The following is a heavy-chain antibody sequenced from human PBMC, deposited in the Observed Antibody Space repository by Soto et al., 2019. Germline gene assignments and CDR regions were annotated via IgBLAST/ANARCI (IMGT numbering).Heavy chain of an antibody. J-gene: IGHJ6*04. Sequence: SETLSLTCSAYGGSFSDYYWSWIRQPPGKGLEWIGEINHSGSTNYNPSLKSRVTISVHTSKNQFSLKLSSVTAADTAVYYCARARKGSGSDYYYHYGMDVWGKGTTVTAPQ. V-gene: IGHV4-34*01. CDR3: ARARKGSGSDYYYHYGMDV. CDR1: GGSFSDYY. CDR2: INHSGST. D-gene: IGHD3-3*01.